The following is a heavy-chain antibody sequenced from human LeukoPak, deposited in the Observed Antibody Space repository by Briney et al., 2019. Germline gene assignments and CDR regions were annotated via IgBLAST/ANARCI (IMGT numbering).Heavy chain of an antibody. J-gene: IGHJ3*02. V-gene: IGHV3-48*01. CDR1: GFTFSTSS. D-gene: IGHD3-9*01. CDR3: ARERSLTYDILTGFKADAFDI. CDR2: ISSGSSTI. Sequence: GGSLTLSCAASGFTFSTSSMNWVRQAPGKGLEWVPYISSGSSTIYYADSVKGRFTISRDNSKNTLYLQMNSLRAEDTAVYYCARERSLTYDILTGFKADAFDIWGQGTMVTVSS.